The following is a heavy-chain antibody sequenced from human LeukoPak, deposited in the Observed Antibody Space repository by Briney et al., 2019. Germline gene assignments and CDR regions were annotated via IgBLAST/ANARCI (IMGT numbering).Heavy chain of an antibody. CDR1: GGSFSGYY. CDR2: INHSGST. D-gene: IGHD3-10*01. Sequence: SETLSLTCAVYGGSFSGYYWSWIRQPPGKGLEWIGEINHSGSTNYNPSLKSRVTISVDTSKNQFSLKLSSVTAADTAVYYCARGEWFGEPTGYYYYYMDVWGKGTTVTISS. CDR3: ARGEWFGEPTGYYYYYMDV. J-gene: IGHJ6*03. V-gene: IGHV4-34*01.